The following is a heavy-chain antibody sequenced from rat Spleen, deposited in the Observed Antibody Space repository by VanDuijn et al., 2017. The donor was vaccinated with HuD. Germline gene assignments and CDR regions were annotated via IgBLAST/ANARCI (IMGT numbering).Heavy chain of an antibody. CDR3: TRTYGGYTSHWFAY. V-gene: IGHV2-45*01. D-gene: IGHD1-11*01. J-gene: IGHJ3*01. CDR1: GFSLTRYN. CDR2: MWSGGTA. Sequence: QVQLMESGPGLVQPSETLSLTCTVSGFSLTRYNEHWFRQPPGKGLEWMGIMWSGGTADYNSALKSRLSISRDISKNQVFLKMNSLQTEDTAIYFCTRTYGGYTSHWFAYWGQGTLVTVSP.